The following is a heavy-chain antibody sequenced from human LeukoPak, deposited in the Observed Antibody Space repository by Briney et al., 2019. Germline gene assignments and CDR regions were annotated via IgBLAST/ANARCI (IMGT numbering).Heavy chain of an antibody. CDR2: INPDGRDT. CDR1: GFTFNRCW. CDR3: TSWGDTTAEYFQR. V-gene: IGHV3-7*01. D-gene: IGHD2-21*02. Sequence: GGSLRLSCVVSGFTFNRCWMNWVRQAPGKGLEWVAHINPDGRDTYYVDSVKGRFTISRDNAQNSMYLQMNSLGVEDTAVYYCTSWGDTTAEYFQRWGQGTLVTVSS. J-gene: IGHJ1*01.